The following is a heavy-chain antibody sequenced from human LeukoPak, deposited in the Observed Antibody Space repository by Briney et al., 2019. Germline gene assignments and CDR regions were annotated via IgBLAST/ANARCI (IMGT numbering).Heavy chain of an antibody. CDR2: FDPEDGET. J-gene: IGHJ3*02. Sequence: ASVKVSCKVSGYTLTELSMHWVRQAPGKGLEWMGGFDPEDGETIYAQKFQGRVTMTEDTSTDTAYMELSSLRSEDTAVYYCATVSGNRGSSPSGDAFDIWGQGTMVTVSS. CDR3: ATVSGNRGSSPSGDAFDI. V-gene: IGHV1-24*01. D-gene: IGHD2-2*01. CDR1: GYTLTELS.